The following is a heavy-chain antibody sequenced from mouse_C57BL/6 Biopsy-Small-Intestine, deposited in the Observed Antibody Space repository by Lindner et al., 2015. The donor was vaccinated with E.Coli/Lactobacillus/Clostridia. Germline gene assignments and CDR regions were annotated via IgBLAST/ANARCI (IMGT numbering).Heavy chain of an antibody. Sequence: VQLQESGPELVKPGAAVKMSCKASGYTFTDYYMNWVKQSHGKSLEWIGRVNPRNGDTSYNQKFKGKATLTVDRSLSTAYMQLNSLTSEDSAVYYCSRWYYDGSYWYFDVWGAGTTVTVSS. CDR2: VNPRNGDT. D-gene: IGHD1-1*01. CDR1: GYTFTDYY. CDR3: SRWYYDGSYWYFDV. J-gene: IGHJ1*01. V-gene: IGHV1-19*01.